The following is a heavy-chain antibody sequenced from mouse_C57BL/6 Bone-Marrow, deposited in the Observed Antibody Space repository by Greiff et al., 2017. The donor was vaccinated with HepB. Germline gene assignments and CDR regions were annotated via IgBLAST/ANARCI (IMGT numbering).Heavy chain of an antibody. J-gene: IGHJ3*01. CDR2: IYPGGGYT. CDR3: AKRSYDYSFAY. CDR1: GYTFTNYW. V-gene: IGHV1-63*01. Sequence: VKLVESGAELVRPGTSVKMSCKASGYTFTNYWIGWAKQRPGHGLEWIGDIYPGGGYTNYNEKFKGKATLTADKSSSTAYMQFSSLTSEDSAIYYCAKRSYDYSFAYWGQGTLVTVSA. D-gene: IGHD2-4*01.